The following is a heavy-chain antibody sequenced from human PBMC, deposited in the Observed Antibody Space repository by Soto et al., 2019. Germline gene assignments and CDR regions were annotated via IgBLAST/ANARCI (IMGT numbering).Heavy chain of an antibody. CDR1: GGTFSSYA. V-gene: IGHV1-69*13. CDR2: IIPIFGTA. Sequence: ASVKVSCKASGGTFSSYAISWVRQAPGQGLEWMGGIIPIFGTANYAQKFQGRVTITADESTSTAYMELSSLRSEDTAVYYCARDRPSYSSSWSPFDYWGQGTLVTVSS. D-gene: IGHD6-13*01. CDR3: ARDRPSYSSSWSPFDY. J-gene: IGHJ4*02.